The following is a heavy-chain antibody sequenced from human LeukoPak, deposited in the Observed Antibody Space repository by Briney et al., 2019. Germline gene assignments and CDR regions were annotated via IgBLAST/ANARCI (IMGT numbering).Heavy chain of an antibody. CDR2: IYYSGNT. J-gene: IGHJ4*02. CDR3: ARSYYYDSGYFDY. V-gene: IGHV4-59*05. D-gene: IGHD3-22*01. Sequence: PSETLSLTCTVSGGSISSYYWSWIRQPPGKGLEWIGSIYYSGNTYYNPSLKSRVTISVDTSKNQFSLKLSSVTAADTAVYYCARSYYYDSGYFDYWGQGTLVTVSS. CDR1: GGSISSYY.